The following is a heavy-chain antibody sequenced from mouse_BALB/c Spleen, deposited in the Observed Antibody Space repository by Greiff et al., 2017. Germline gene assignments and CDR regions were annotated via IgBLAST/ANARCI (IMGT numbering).Heavy chain of an antibody. J-gene: IGHJ1*01. CDR3: ARQGYYYGYWYFDV. V-gene: IGHV5-12-1*01. Sequence: EVHLVESGGGLVKPGGSLKLSCAASGFAFSSYDMSWVRQTPEKRLEWVAYISSGGGSTYYPDTVKGRFTISRDNAKNTLYLQMSSLKSEDTAMYYCARQGYYYGYWYFDVWGAGTTVTVSS. CDR2: ISSGGGST. CDR1: GFAFSSYD. D-gene: IGHD1-1*01.